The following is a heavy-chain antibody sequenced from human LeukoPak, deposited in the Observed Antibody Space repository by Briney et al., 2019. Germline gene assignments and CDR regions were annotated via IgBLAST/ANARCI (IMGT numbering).Heavy chain of an antibody. J-gene: IGHJ4*02. Sequence: GGSLRLSCAASGFTFSSCAMSWVRQAPGKGLEWVSTIIDSGNSKYYADSVEGRFTISRDNSKDTLYLQMDSLRAGDTAVYYCAKDPIFSGSYGVFDSWGQGTLVTVSS. V-gene: IGHV3-23*01. D-gene: IGHD1-26*01. CDR3: AKDPIFSGSYGVFDS. CDR2: IIDSGNSK. CDR1: GFTFSSCA.